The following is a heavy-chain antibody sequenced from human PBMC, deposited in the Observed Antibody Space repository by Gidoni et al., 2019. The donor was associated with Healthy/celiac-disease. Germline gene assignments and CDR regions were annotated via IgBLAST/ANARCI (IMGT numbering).Heavy chain of an antibody. CDR1: GCTFSSYS. Sequence: EVQLVEAGGGLVKPGGSLRLSCAASGCTFSSYSMNWVRQAPGKGLEWVSSISSSSSYIYYADSVKGRFTISRDNAKNSLYLQMNSLRAEDTAVYYCARGGTMVRGVDFDYWGQGTLVTVSS. CDR3: ARGGTMVRGVDFDY. V-gene: IGHV3-21*01. CDR2: ISSSSSYI. D-gene: IGHD3-10*01. J-gene: IGHJ4*02.